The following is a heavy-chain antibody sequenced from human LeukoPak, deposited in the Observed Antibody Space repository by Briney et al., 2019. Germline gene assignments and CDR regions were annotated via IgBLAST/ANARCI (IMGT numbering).Heavy chain of an antibody. Sequence: ASVKVSCKASGGTFSSYAINWVRQATGQGLEWMGWMNPNSGNTGYAQKFQGRVTMTRNTSISTAYMELSSLRSEDTAVYYCARGIAAAGPNWFDPWGQGTLVTVSS. J-gene: IGHJ5*02. CDR2: MNPNSGNT. CDR3: ARGIAAAGPNWFDP. V-gene: IGHV1-8*02. D-gene: IGHD6-13*01. CDR1: GGTFSSYA.